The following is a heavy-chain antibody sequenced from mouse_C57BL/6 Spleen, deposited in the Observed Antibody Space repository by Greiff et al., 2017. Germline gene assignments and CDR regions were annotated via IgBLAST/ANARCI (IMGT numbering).Heavy chain of an antibody. CDR3: ASEGYYDYDGGFAY. D-gene: IGHD2-4*01. V-gene: IGHV1-55*01. Sequence: VKPGASVKMSCKASGYTFTSYWITWVKQRPGQGLEWIGDIYPGSGSTNYNEKFKSKATLTVDTSSSTAYMQLSSLTSEDSAVYYCASEGYYDYDGGFAYWGQGTLVTVSA. J-gene: IGHJ3*01. CDR1: GYTFTSYW. CDR2: IYPGSGST.